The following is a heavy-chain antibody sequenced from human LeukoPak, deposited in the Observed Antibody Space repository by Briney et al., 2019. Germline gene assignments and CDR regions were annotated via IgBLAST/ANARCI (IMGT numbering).Heavy chain of an antibody. J-gene: IGHJ4*02. Sequence: GGSQRLSCAASTFTFSTYWMTWVRQAPGKGPEFVANINQDGSVKNYVDSVKGRFTISRDNAKNSLYLQMNSLRADDTAVYYCARDPGSSSFDYWGQGTLVTVSS. CDR1: TFTFSTYW. V-gene: IGHV3-7*01. CDR2: INQDGSVK. D-gene: IGHD6-13*01. CDR3: ARDPGSSSFDY.